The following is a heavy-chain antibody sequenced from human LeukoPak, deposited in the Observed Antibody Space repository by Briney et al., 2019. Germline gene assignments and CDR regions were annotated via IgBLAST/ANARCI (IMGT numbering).Heavy chain of an antibody. J-gene: IGHJ4*02. V-gene: IGHV4-59*08. Sequence: PSETLSLTCTVSGGSISSYYWSWIRQPPGKGLEGIGYIYYSGSTNYNPSLKSRVTISVDTSKNQFSLKLSSVTAADTAVYYCAGGEYSYYDSSGYYLSYWGQGTLVTVSS. D-gene: IGHD3-22*01. CDR2: IYYSGST. CDR1: GGSISSYY. CDR3: AGGEYSYYDSSGYYLSY.